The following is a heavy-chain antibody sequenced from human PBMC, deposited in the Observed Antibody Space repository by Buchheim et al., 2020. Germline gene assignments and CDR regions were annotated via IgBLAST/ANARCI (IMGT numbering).Heavy chain of an antibody. Sequence: QVQLVESGGGVVQPGRSLRLSCAASGFTFSSYAMHWVRQAPGKGLEWVAVISYDGSNKYYADSVKGRFTISRSNSKNPLFLQMNSLRAEDTAVYYCAREGGMTTGAYFDYWGQGTL. D-gene: IGHD4-17*01. V-gene: IGHV3-30-3*01. CDR2: ISYDGSNK. CDR1: GFTFSSYA. J-gene: IGHJ4*02. CDR3: AREGGMTTGAYFDY.